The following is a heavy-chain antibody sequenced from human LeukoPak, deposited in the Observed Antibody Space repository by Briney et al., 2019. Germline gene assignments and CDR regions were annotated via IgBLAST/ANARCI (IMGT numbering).Heavy chain of an antibody. D-gene: IGHD2-2*01. CDR3: ASTDVVPAASYFDY. J-gene: IGHJ4*02. CDR2: ISSSSSYI. CDR1: GFTFSSYW. V-gene: IGHV3-21*01. Sequence: PGGSLRLSCAASGFTFSSYWMNWVRQAPGKGLEWVSSISSSSSYIYYADSVKGRFTISRDNAKNSLYLQMNSLRAEDTAVYYCASTDVVPAASYFDYWGQGTLVTVSS.